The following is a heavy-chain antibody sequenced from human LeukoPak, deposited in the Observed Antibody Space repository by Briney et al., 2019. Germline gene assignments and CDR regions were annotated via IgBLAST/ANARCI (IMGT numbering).Heavy chain of an antibody. D-gene: IGHD3-10*01. J-gene: IGHJ6*03. CDR2: IITIFGPA. CDR1: GGTFSSYA. V-gene: IGHV1-69*15. Sequence: ASVKLSCKASGGTFSSYAISWVRQAPGQGFEWGGSIITIFGPANYAQKFQGRVTITADQSTSTAYMELSSLRSEDTAVYYCARARLLWFGEQCYLAVWGKGTTVSVS. CDR3: ARARLLWFGEQCYLAV.